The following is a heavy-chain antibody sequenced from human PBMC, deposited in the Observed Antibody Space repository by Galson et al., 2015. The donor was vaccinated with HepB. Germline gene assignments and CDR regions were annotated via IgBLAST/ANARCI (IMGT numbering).Heavy chain of an antibody. CDR3: AGYGGQTPQTPLAGY. D-gene: IGHD6-19*01. J-gene: IGHJ4*02. V-gene: IGHV4-59*01. CDR2: VYNSGST. Sequence: SETLSLTCNVSGGSISTYSWAWIRQPPGRGLEFIGHVYNSGSTNYNPSLKSRVTISLDTSKKQFSLKLSSVTAADTAVYYCAGYGGQTPQTPLAGYWGQGTLVTVSS. CDR1: GGSISTYS.